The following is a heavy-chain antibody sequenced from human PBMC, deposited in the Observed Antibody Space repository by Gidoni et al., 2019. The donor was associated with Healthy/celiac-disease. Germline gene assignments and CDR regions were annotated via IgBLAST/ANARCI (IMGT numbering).Heavy chain of an antibody. Sequence: EVQLVESGGGLVQPGGSLRLSCAASGFTVSSNYMSWVRQAPGKGLEWVSVIYSGGSTYYADSVKGRFTISRDNSKNTLYLQMNSLRAEDTAVYYCARGGQLYYYGMDVWGQGTTVTVSS. D-gene: IGHD6-19*01. CDR1: GFTVSSNY. CDR3: ARGGQLYYYGMDV. J-gene: IGHJ6*02. V-gene: IGHV3-66*01. CDR2: IYSGGST.